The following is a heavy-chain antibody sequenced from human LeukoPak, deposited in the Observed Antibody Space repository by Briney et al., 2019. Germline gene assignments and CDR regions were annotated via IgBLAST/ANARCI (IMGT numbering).Heavy chain of an antibody. CDR2: ISSSGNTI. CDR3: ARSITVFGVAVTYYMDV. Sequence: GGSLRLSCAASGFTFDSYNMNWVRQAPGKGLELVSHISSSGNTIYYIDSVKGRFTISRDYAKRSLYLQMNNLRADDTAVYYCARSITVFGVAVTYYMDVWGKGTTVTVSS. V-gene: IGHV3-48*01. J-gene: IGHJ6*03. D-gene: IGHD3-3*01. CDR1: GFTFDSYN.